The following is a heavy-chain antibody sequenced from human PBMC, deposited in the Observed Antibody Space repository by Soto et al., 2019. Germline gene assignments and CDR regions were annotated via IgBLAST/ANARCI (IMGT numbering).Heavy chain of an antibody. J-gene: IGHJ4*02. Sequence: HPGGSLRLSCAASGFTFSSYGMHWVRQAPGKGLEWVAVIWYDGSNKYYADSVKGRFTISRDNSKNTLYLQMNSLRAEDTAVYYCARDKRITMVRGVSYIDYWGQGTLVTVSS. CDR3: ARDKRITMVRGVSYIDY. CDR1: GFTFSSYG. CDR2: IWYDGSNK. V-gene: IGHV3-33*01. D-gene: IGHD3-10*01.